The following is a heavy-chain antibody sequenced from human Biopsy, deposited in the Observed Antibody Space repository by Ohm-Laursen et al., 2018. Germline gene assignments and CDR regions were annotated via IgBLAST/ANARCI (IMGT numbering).Heavy chain of an antibody. D-gene: IGHD3-3*01. V-gene: IGHV4-59*08. Sequence: SETLSLTCAVSGGSISNYFWTWIRQPPGKGLEWIGYFRFEDRTSYNSSLKSRVTISADTSKNQFHLRLTSMSASDTAVYYCARHSLDDFWSGAHYYFDYWGLGTLVTVSS. J-gene: IGHJ4*02. CDR1: GGSISNYF. CDR2: FRFEDRT. CDR3: ARHSLDDFWSGAHYYFDY.